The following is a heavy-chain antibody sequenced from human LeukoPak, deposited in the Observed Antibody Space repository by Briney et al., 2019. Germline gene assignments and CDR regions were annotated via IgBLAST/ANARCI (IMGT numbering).Heavy chain of an antibody. V-gene: IGHV3-30-3*01. Sequence: GGSLRLSCAASGFTFSSYAMHWVRQAPGKGLEWVAVISYDGSNKYYADSVKGRFTISRDNSKNTLYLQMNSLRAEDTAVYYCAKGAGDGYFSGYYGMDVWGQGTTVTVSS. CDR1: GFTFSSYA. CDR2: ISYDGSNK. D-gene: IGHD2-15*01. J-gene: IGHJ6*02. CDR3: AKGAGDGYFSGYYGMDV.